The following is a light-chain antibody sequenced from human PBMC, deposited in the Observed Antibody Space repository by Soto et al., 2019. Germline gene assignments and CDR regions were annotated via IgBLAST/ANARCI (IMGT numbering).Light chain of an antibody. Sequence: EIVLTQSPATLSLSPGERAALSCRASQGVGRFLAWYQQKPGQAPRLLIYDASNRATGIPARFSGSGSETDFTLAIDNLEPEDLAVYYCQQRGGWPLTFGGGTKVEIK. CDR1: QGVGRF. J-gene: IGKJ4*01. V-gene: IGKV3-11*01. CDR3: QQRGGWPLT. CDR2: DAS.